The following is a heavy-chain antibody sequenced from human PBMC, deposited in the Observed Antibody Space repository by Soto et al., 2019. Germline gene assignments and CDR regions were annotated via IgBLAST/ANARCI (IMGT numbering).Heavy chain of an antibody. Sequence: GASVKVSCKASGGTFSSYAISWVRQAPGQGLEWMGGIIPIFGTANYAQKFQGRVTITADESTSTAYMELSSLRSEDTAVYYCARVMESIAARGGTHGAFDIWGQGTMVTVSS. CDR3: ARVMESIAARGGTHGAFDI. V-gene: IGHV1-69*13. D-gene: IGHD6-6*01. J-gene: IGHJ3*02. CDR1: GGTFSSYA. CDR2: IIPIFGTA.